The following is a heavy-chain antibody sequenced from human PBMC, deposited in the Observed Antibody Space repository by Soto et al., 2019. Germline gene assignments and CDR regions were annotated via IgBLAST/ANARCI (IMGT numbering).Heavy chain of an antibody. Sequence: ASVKVSCKASGYTFTTYGINWVRQAPGQGLEWMGWVSPYNGDMTYAQKVQGRVTMTTDTSTRTAYLELRSLRSDDTAVYYCAREVGHMDVWGQGTTVTVSS. V-gene: IGHV1-18*04. J-gene: IGHJ6*02. CDR2: VSPYNGDM. CDR1: GYTFTTYG. CDR3: AREVGHMDV.